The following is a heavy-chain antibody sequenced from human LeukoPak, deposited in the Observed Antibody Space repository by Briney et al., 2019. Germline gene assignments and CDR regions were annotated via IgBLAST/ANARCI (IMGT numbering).Heavy chain of an antibody. D-gene: IGHD5-24*01. CDR3: AKGDGYNYDNWFDP. J-gene: IGHJ5*02. CDR2: VSDSGGST. V-gene: IGHV3-23*01. CDR1: GFTFSGYA. Sequence: GGSLRLSCAASGFTFSGYALGWVRQAPGKGLEWVSSVSDSGGSTYYADSVKGRFTISRDNSKNTLYLQMNSLRAEDTAVYYCAKGDGYNYDNWFDPWGQGTLVTVSS.